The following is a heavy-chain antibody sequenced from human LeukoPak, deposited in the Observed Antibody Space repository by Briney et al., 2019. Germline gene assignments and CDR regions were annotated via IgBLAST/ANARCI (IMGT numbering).Heavy chain of an antibody. V-gene: IGHV3-11*01. CDR3: ARVQPHYYDSSGYPPDY. CDR1: GFTFSDYY. J-gene: IGHJ4*02. Sequence: PGGSPRLSCAASGFTFSDYYMSWIRQAPGKGLEWVSYISSSGSTIYYADSVKGRFTISRDNAKNSLYLQMNSLRAEDTAVYYCARVQPHYYDSSGYPPDYWGQGTLVTVSS. D-gene: IGHD3-22*01. CDR2: ISSSGSTI.